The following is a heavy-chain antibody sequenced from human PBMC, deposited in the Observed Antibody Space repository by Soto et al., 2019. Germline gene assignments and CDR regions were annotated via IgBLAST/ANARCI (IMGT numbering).Heavy chain of an antibody. Sequence: QVQLVQSGAEMKKPGSSVKVSCKASGGTFSSSALSWVRQAPGQGLEWMGAIIPILGTAYYAQKFQGRVTITADESTSTVDMGVSSLSSEVTAIYYCARVVSYYDSSDYSPFEYWGQRTLVTVSA. CDR1: GGTFSSSA. CDR3: ARVVSYYDSSDYSPFEY. V-gene: IGHV1-69*01. D-gene: IGHD3-22*01. J-gene: IGHJ4*02. CDR2: IIPILGTA.